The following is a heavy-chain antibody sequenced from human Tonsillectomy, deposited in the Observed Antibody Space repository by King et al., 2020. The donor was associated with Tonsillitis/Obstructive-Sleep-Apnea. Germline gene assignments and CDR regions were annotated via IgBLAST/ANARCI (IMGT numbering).Heavy chain of an antibody. CDR3: ANDRGIGYSGGYLYVFDI. D-gene: IGHD1-26*01. CDR2: ISGNGGST. V-gene: IGHV3-23*04. J-gene: IGHJ3*02. CDR1: GFTFSSYA. Sequence: VQLVESGGGLVQPGGALRLSCAASGFTFSSYAMSWVRQAPGKGLEWVSAISGNGGSTYYADSVKGRFTISRDNSKNTLYLQMNRLRAEDTAVYFCANDRGIGYSGGYLYVFDIWGQGTLVTVSS.